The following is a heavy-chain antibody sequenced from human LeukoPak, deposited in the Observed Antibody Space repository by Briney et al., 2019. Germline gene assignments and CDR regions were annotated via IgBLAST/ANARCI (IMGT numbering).Heavy chain of an antibody. CDR2: ITTTSYI. Sequence: PGGSLRLACAASGFTFSTYSMNWVRQAPGKGLEWVSSITTTSYIYYADSVKGRFTISRDDAENSLYLQMNSLRAEDTAVYYCARDLFDYMDVWGKGTTVTVSS. CDR1: GFTFSTYS. CDR3: ARDLFDYMDV. J-gene: IGHJ6*03. V-gene: IGHV3-21*01. D-gene: IGHD2-21*01.